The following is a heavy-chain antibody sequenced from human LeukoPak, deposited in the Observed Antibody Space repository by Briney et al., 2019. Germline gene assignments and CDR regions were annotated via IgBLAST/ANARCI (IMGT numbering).Heavy chain of an antibody. Sequence: ASVKVSCKASGYIFTGYYMHWVRQAPGQGLEWMGWINPNSGGTNYAQKFQGRVTMTRDTSISTAYMELSRLRSDDTAVYYCARVADYGGNDPLDYWGQGTLVTVSS. V-gene: IGHV1-2*02. D-gene: IGHD4-23*01. CDR2: INPNSGGT. CDR1: GYIFTGYY. CDR3: ARVADYGGNDPLDY. J-gene: IGHJ4*02.